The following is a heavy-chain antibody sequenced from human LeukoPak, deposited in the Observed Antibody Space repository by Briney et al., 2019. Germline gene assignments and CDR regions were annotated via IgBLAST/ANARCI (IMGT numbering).Heavy chain of an antibody. CDR3: ARDGTGAAGLIDY. D-gene: IGHD6-13*01. CDR1: GFTFSSYS. V-gene: IGHV3-48*01. Sequence: GGSLRLSCAASGFTFSSYSMNWVRQAPGKGLEWVSYISSSSSPIYYADSVKGRFTISRDNAKNSLYLQMDSLRAEDTAVYYCARDGTGAAGLIDYWGQGTLVTVSS. CDR2: ISSSSSPI. J-gene: IGHJ4*02.